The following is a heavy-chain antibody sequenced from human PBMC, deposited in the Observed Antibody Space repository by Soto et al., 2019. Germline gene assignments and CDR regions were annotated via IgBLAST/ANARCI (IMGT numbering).Heavy chain of an antibody. CDR3: ASRYDSSGWGANYGMDV. Sequence: ASVKVSCKASGGTFSSYAISWVRQAPGQGLEWMGGIIPIFGTANYAQKFQGRVTITADESTSTAYMELSSLRSEDTAVYYCASRYDSSGWGANYGMDVWGQGTTVTVSS. V-gene: IGHV1-69*13. J-gene: IGHJ6*02. D-gene: IGHD3-22*01. CDR2: IIPIFGTA. CDR1: GGTFSSYA.